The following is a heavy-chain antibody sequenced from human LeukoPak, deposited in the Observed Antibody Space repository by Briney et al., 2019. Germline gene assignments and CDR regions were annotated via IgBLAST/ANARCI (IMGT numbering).Heavy chain of an antibody. V-gene: IGHV4-61*02. D-gene: IGHD3-3*01. CDR2: IYASGTT. Sequence: PSETLSLTCKVSGGSISSGTYYWSWIRQPAGKGLEWIGRIYASGTTNYNPSLKSRVTISVDTSKNQFSLKLSSVTAADTAVYYCARDVSGPNWFDPWGRGTLVTVSS. CDR1: GGSISSGTYY. J-gene: IGHJ5*02. CDR3: ARDVSGPNWFDP.